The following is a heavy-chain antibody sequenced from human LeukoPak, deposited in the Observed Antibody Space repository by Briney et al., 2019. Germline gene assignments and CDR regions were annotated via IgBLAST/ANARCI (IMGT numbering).Heavy chain of an antibody. CDR1: GYTFTSYD. J-gene: IGHJ6*03. D-gene: IGHD6-6*01. V-gene: IGHV1-8*01. CDR2: MNPNSGNT. CDR3: AREGGAARQHYMDV. Sequence: GASVKVSCKASGYTFTSYDINWVRQATGQGLEWMGWMNPNSGNTGYAQKFQGRVTMTRNTSISTAYMELSSLRSEDTAVCYCAREGGAARQHYMDVWGKGTTVTVSS.